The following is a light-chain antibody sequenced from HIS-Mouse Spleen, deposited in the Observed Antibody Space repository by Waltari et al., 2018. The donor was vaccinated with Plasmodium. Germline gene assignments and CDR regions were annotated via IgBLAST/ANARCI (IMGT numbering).Light chain of an antibody. CDR2: GAS. CDR3: QQYNNWSFT. V-gene: IGKV3-15*01. J-gene: IGKJ3*01. Sequence: IVMTQSPATLSVSPGARATLSCRASQSVSSNLAWYQQKPGQAPRLLIYGASTRATGIPARFSCSGSGTEFTLTISSLQSEDFAVYYCQQYNNWSFTFGPGTKVDIK. CDR1: QSVSSN.